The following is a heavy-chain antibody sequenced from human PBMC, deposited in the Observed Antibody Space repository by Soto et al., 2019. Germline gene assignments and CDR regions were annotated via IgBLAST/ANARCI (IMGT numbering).Heavy chain of an antibody. D-gene: IGHD6-6*01. J-gene: IGHJ4*02. CDR1: GESISSGGYY. CDR2: IYDSESA. CDR3: ARASSSSSAADY. V-gene: IGHV4-31*03. Sequence: QVQLQESGPGLVKASQTLSLICSVSGESISSGGYYWSWIRHHPGKGLEWIGYIYDSESAYYNPSLKSRVTISMDTPKNHFAMNLSSVTAADTAVYYCARASSSSSAADYWGQGTLITVSS.